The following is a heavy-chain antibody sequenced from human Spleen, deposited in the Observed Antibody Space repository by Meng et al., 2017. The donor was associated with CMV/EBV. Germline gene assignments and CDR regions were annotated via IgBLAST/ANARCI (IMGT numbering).Heavy chain of an antibody. J-gene: IGHJ4*02. V-gene: IGHV3-66*02. Sequence: GESLKISCAASGFTVSSNYMSWVRQAPGKGLEWVSAIYSGGSTYYADSVKGRFTISRDNSKNTLYLQMNSLRAEDTAVYYCAREGYCSSTSCYTGIDYWGQGTLVTVSS. CDR3: AREGYCSSTSCYTGIDY. CDR2: IYSGGST. CDR1: GFTVSSNY. D-gene: IGHD2-2*02.